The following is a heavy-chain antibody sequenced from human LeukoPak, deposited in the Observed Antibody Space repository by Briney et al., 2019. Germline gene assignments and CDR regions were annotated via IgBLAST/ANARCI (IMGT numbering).Heavy chain of an antibody. Sequence: GSLRLSCAASGFTVITNDITWVRQAPGKGLEWVSVLYSDGNTKYADSVQGRFTISRDNSKNTLYLEMNSLSPDDTAVYYCARGVEPLAVNTLEYWRKGTLVTVSS. D-gene: IGHD1-14*01. V-gene: IGHV3-53*01. CDR3: ARGVEPLAVNTLEY. J-gene: IGHJ4*02. CDR2: LYSDGNT. CDR1: GFTVITND.